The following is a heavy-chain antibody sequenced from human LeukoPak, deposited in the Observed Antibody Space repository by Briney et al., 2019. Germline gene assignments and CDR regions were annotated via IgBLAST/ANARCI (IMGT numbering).Heavy chain of an antibody. Sequence: PSETLSLTCTVSGGSFSDYYWGWIRQPPGKGLEWIGTIYYSGSTDYNPSLKSRVTISVDASKNQFSLKLSSMTAADTAVYYCARVQRSGVVVVVNWFDPWGQGTLVTVSS. J-gene: IGHJ5*02. CDR1: GGSFSDYY. CDR3: ARVQRSGVVVVVNWFDP. V-gene: IGHV4-39*07. CDR2: IYYSGST. D-gene: IGHD2-15*01.